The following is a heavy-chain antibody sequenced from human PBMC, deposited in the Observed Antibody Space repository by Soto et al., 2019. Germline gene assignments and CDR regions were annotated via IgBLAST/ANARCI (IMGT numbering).Heavy chain of an antibody. Sequence: EVQLLESGGGLVQPGGSLRLSCAASGFTFSSYAMSWVRQAPGKGLEWVSAISGSGGSTYYADSVKGRFTISRDNSKNPLYLQMNSLRAEDTAVYYCAKINGYSSGWFAYWGQGTLVTVSS. CDR1: GFTFSSYA. J-gene: IGHJ5*01. D-gene: IGHD6-19*01. CDR3: AKINGYSSGWFAY. CDR2: ISGSGGST. V-gene: IGHV3-23*01.